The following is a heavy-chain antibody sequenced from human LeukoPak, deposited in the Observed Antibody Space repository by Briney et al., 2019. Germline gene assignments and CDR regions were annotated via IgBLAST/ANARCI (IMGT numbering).Heavy chain of an antibody. CDR2: INPNSGVT. CDR1: GYSFTGYY. V-gene: IGHV1-2*02. D-gene: IGHD5-24*01. J-gene: IGHJ4*02. Sequence: ASVKVSCKASGYSFTGYYMHWVRQAPGQGLEWMGWINPNSGVTNYAQKFQGGVTMTRDTSISTAYMEVSRLRSDDTAVYYCARGSVRDGYNYWGQGTLVTVSS. CDR3: ARGSVRDGYNY.